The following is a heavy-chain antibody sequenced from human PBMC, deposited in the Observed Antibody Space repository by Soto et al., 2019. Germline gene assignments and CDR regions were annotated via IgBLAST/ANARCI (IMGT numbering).Heavy chain of an antibody. V-gene: IGHV3-9*01. J-gene: IGHJ4*02. D-gene: IGHD6-19*01. CDR2: ITWNSGSI. Sequence: EVQLVESGGGLVQPGRSLRLSCAASGFSFDDYAMHWVRQAPGKGLEWVSGITWNSGSIGYADSVKGRFTVSRDNVRKSLFLQMNSLRADDTALYYCAKDIDGWVAGFDFWGQGTLVIVSS. CDR3: AKDIDGWVAGFDF. CDR1: GFSFDDYA.